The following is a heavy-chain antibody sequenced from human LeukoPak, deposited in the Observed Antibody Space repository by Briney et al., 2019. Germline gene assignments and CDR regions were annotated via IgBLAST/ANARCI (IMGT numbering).Heavy chain of an antibody. D-gene: IGHD3-22*01. V-gene: IGHV3-21*01. J-gene: IGHJ6*02. CDR1: GFTFSSYS. CDR3: ARDNYYDSSGYYYGIYYYGMDV. Sequence: GGSLRLSCAASGFTFSSYSMNWVRQAPGKGLEWVSSISSSSSYIYYADSVKGRFTISRDNAKNSLYLQMNSLRAEDTAVYYCARDNYYDSSGYYYGIYYYGMDVWGQGTTVTVSS. CDR2: ISSSSSYI.